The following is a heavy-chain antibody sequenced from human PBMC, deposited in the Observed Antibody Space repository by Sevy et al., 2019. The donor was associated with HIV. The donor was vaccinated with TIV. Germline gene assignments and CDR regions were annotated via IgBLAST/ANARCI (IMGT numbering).Heavy chain of an antibody. CDR1: GGSFSSGNYY. J-gene: IGHJ4*02. CDR2: IYNSGST. V-gene: IGHV4-61*02. Sequence: SETMSLTCTVSGGSFSSGNYYWSWIRQPAGKGLEWIGRIYNSGSTNYNPSLKSRVTISVDTSRNQFSLRLSSVPAADTAVYYCARVDRAYYDGSAFDFWGQGTLVTVSS. D-gene: IGHD3-22*01. CDR3: ARVDRAYYDGSAFDF.